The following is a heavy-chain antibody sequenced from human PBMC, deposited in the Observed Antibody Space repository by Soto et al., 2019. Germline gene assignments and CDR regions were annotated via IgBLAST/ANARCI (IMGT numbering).Heavy chain of an antibody. CDR1: GFTFSGSA. J-gene: IGHJ4*02. V-gene: IGHV3-73*02. CDR2: VRSKRNSYAT. Sequence: EVQLVESGGGLVQPGGSLKLSCAASGFTFSGSAIHWVRQASGKGLEWVGRVRSKRNSYATTYAASMKGRFTISRDDSSNTADLQMSSLKTEDTAVYYCTTQEGEPRRNVWGPGTLVTVSS. CDR3: TTQEGEPRRNV. D-gene: IGHD2-21*01.